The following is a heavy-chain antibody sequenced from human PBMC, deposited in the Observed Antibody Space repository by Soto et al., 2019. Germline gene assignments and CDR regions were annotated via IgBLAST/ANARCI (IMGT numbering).Heavy chain of an antibody. J-gene: IGHJ6*02. CDR1: GGIFSSFT. D-gene: IGHD3-10*01. Sequence: VKVSCKASGGIFSSFTISWVRQAPGQGLEWLGGIIPIFDTPTYAQNFQGRVTITADKSTNTVYMELSSLRSEDTAVYYCATHGATTMARGAMKHYYYVMDVWGQGTTVTVSS. CDR3: ATHGATTMARGAMKHYYYVMDV. CDR2: IIPIFDTP. V-gene: IGHV1-69*06.